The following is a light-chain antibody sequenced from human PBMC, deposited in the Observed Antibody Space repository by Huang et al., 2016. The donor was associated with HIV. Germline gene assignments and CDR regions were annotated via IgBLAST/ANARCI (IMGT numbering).Light chain of an antibody. CDR1: QSIGAY. Sequence: DIQMTQSPSSLYASVGDRVTITCRASQSIGAYLNWYQHSPGRAPRLLVSATSDLQGGVPSRFSGSRSETEFTLTITHLQFQDFATYYCQQSYSFPRTFGQGSNLGIK. CDR3: QQSYSFPRT. V-gene: IGKV1-39*01. J-gene: IGKJ2*01. CDR2: ATS.